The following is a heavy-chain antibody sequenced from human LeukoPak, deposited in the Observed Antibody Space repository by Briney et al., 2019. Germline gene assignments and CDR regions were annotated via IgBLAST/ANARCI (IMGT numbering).Heavy chain of an antibody. CDR3: ARLREQLAPFDY. Sequence: PGGSLRLSCAASGFTFSSYSMNWVRQAPGKGLEWVSSISSSSSYTYYADSVKGRFTISRDNAKNSLYLQMNSLRAEDTAVYYCARLREQLAPFDYWGQGTLVTVSS. V-gene: IGHV3-21*01. J-gene: IGHJ4*02. D-gene: IGHD6-6*01. CDR1: GFTFSSYS. CDR2: ISSSSSYT.